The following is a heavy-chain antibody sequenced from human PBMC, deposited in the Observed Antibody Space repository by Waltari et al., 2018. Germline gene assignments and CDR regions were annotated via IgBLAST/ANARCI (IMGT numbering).Heavy chain of an antibody. J-gene: IGHJ4*02. D-gene: IGHD1-7*01. CDR3: AKDQRPGVTELPFDY. CDR2: IRYDGSNK. Sequence: QVQLVESGGGVVQPGGSLRLSCAASGSTFSSVGMHWVRHATGKALEWVAVIRYDGSNKCYADSVKGRFTISRDNSKNTLYLQMNSLRAEDTAVYYCAKDQRPGVTELPFDYWGQGTLVTVSS. V-gene: IGHV3-30*02. CDR1: GSTFSSVG.